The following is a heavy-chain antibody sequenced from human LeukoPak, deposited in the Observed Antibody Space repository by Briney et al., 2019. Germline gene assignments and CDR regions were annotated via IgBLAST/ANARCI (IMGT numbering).Heavy chain of an antibody. V-gene: IGHV3-74*01. Sequence: GGSLRLSCAASGFTFSSYWMHWVRQAPGKGLVWVSRINSDGSSTSYADSVKGRFTISRDNAKNTLYLQMNSLRAEDTAVYYCARDPEMATILQYVDYWGQGTPVTVSS. D-gene: IGHD5-24*01. CDR1: GFTFSSYW. CDR3: ARDPEMATILQYVDY. CDR2: INSDGSST. J-gene: IGHJ4*02.